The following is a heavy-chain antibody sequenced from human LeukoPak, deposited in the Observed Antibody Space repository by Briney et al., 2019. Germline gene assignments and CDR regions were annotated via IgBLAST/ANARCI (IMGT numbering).Heavy chain of an antibody. V-gene: IGHV3-48*03. CDR1: GFTFSNYE. CDR3: ARGYCSGGSCYFDY. J-gene: IGHJ4*02. D-gene: IGHD2-15*01. CDR2: ISSSGSTT. Sequence: PGGSLRLSCAASGFTFSNYEMNWVRQAPGKGLEWVSYISSSGSTTYYADSVKGRFTISRDNAKNSLYLQMNSLRVEDTAVYYCARGYCSGGSCYFDYWGQGTLVTVSS.